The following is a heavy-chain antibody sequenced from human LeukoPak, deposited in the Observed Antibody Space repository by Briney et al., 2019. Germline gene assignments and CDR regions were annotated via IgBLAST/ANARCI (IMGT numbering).Heavy chain of an antibody. CDR1: GFTFSSYG. CDR2: IRYDGSNK. V-gene: IGHV3-30*02. J-gene: IGHJ4*02. D-gene: IGHD5-18*01. CDR3: ANSRGYSYGLEEN. Sequence: PGGSLRLSCAASGFTFSSYGMHWVRQAPGKGLEWVAFIRYDGSNKYYADSVKGRFTISRDNSKNTLYLQMNSLRAEDTAVYYCANSRGYSYGLEENWGQGTLVTVSS.